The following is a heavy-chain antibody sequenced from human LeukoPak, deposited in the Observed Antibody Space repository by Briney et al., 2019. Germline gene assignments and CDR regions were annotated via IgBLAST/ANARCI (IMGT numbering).Heavy chain of an antibody. V-gene: IGHV3-30*02. CDR1: GFTFSTYG. CDR3: AKGRGYYYPGDY. J-gene: IGHJ4*02. Sequence: GGSLRLSCAASGFTFSTYGMHWVRQAPGKGLEWVAFLLYDGSDKYYADSVKGRFTISRDNSKNTLYLQMNSLRAEDTAVYYCAKGRGYYYPGDYWGQGTLVTVSS. CDR2: LLYDGSDK. D-gene: IGHD3-22*01.